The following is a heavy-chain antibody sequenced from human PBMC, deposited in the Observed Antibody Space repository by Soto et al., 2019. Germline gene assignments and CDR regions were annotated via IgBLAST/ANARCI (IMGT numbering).Heavy chain of an antibody. J-gene: IGHJ4*02. CDR2: ISSSSSYI. CDR3: ARDGELRFLEWLPGSYFDY. V-gene: IGHV3-21*01. Sequence: EVQLVESGGGLVKPGGSLRLSCAASGFTLSSYSMNWVRQAPGKGLEWVSSISSSSSYIYYADSVKGRFTISRDNAKNSLYLQMNGLRAEDTAVYYCARDGELRFLEWLPGSYFDYWGQGTLVTVSS. D-gene: IGHD3-3*01. CDR1: GFTLSSYS.